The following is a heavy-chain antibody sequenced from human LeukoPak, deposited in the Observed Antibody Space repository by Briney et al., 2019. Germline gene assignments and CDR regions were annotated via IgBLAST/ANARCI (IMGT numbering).Heavy chain of an antibody. CDR2: IRYDGSNK. Sequence: GGSLRLSCAASGFTFSSYGMHWVRQAPGKGLEWVAFIRYDGSNKYYADSVKGRFTISRDNSKNTLYLQMNSLRAEDTAVYYCAKDLWLGELLSSFQFDYWGQGTQVTVSS. CDR1: GFTFSSYG. J-gene: IGHJ4*02. CDR3: AKDLWLGELLSSFQFDY. D-gene: IGHD3-10*01. V-gene: IGHV3-30*02.